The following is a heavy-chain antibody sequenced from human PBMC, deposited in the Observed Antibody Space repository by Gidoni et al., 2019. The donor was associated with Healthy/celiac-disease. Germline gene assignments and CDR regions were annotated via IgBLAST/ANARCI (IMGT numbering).Heavy chain of an antibody. CDR1: GFTFSSYS. CDR2: ISSSSSYI. J-gene: IGHJ6*02. CDR3: ARSEEGYYYYYYGMDV. Sequence: EVQLVDSGGGLVKPGGSMRLSCAASGFTFSSYSRNWVRQAPGKGLEWVSSISSSSSYIYYADSVKGRFTISRDNAKNSLYLQMNSLRAEDTAVYYCARSEEGYYYYYYGMDVWGQGTTVTVSS. V-gene: IGHV3-21*01.